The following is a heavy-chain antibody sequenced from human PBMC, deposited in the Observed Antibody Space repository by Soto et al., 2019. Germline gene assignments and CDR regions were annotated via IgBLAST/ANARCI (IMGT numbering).Heavy chain of an antibody. Sequence: SVKVSCKASGGTFSSYAISWVRQAPGQGLEWMGGIIPIFGTANYAQKFQGRVTITADESTSTAYMELSSLRSEDTAVYYCASTLHYDFWSGYKYYYYGMDVWGQGTTVTVSS. D-gene: IGHD3-3*01. V-gene: IGHV1-69*13. CDR1: GGTFSSYA. J-gene: IGHJ6*02. CDR3: ASTLHYDFWSGYKYYYYGMDV. CDR2: IIPIFGTA.